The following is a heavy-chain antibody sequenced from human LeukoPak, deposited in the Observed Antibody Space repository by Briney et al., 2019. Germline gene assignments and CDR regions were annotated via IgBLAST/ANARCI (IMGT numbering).Heavy chain of an antibody. CDR3: ARLATNYYDSSGYYYDYFDY. Sequence: GGSLRLSCAASGFTFSDYYMSWIRQAPGKGLEWVSYISSGSTIYYADSVKGRFTISRDNAKNSLYLQMNSLRAEDTAVYYCARLATNYYDSSGYYYDYFDYWGQGTLVTVSS. CDR2: ISSGSTI. D-gene: IGHD3-22*01. CDR1: GFTFSDYY. V-gene: IGHV3-11*01. J-gene: IGHJ4*02.